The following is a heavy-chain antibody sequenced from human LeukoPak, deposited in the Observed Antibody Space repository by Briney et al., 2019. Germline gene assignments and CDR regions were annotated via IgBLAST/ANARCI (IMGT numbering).Heavy chain of an antibody. V-gene: IGHV4-59*01. CDR2: IYYSGST. CDR1: GGSISSYY. J-gene: IGHJ3*02. CDR3: ARGGLPTFLDAFDI. Sequence: SETLSLTCTVSGGSISSYYWSWIRQPPGKGLEWIGYIYYSGSTNYNPSLKSRVTISVDTSKNQFSLKLSSVTAADTAVYYCARGGLPTFLDAFDIWGQGTMVTVSS.